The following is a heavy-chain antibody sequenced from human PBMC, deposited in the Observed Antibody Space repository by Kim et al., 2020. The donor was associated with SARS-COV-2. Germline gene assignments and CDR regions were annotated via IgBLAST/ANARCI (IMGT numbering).Heavy chain of an antibody. D-gene: IGHD3-16*01. Sequence: GGSLRLSCEVSGFAFYSYAMTWVRQAPGKGLEWVSVIGGSGNDRNYADSVKGRFTISRDNSKNTLFLQMENVRAADTAVYYCAKEATIPGTGEYWGQGTVVTVSS. CDR3: AKEATIPGTGEY. CDR1: GFAFYSYA. J-gene: IGHJ4*02. CDR2: IGGSGNDR. V-gene: IGHV3-23*01.